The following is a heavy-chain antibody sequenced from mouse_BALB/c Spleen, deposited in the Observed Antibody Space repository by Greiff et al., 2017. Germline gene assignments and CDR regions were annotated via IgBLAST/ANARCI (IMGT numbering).Heavy chain of an antibody. J-gene: IGHJ3*01. CDR2: IYPGNSDT. V-gene: IGHV1-5*01. CDR1: GYTFTSYW. Sequence: EVQLQQSGTVLARPGASVKMSCKASGYTFTSYWMHWVKQRPGQGLEWIGAIYPGNSDTSYNQKFKGKAKLTAVTSTSTAYMELSSLTNEDSAVYYCTRRVSNSWFAYWGQGTLVTVSA. CDR3: TRRVSNSWFAY. D-gene: IGHD4-1*01.